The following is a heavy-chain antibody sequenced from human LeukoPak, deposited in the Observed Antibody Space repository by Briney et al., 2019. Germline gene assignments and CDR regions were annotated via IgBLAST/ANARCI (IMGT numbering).Heavy chain of an antibody. CDR3: AKKVPANWGSYFDY. V-gene: IGHV3-7*05. Sequence: GGSLRLSCAASGFTFSSYWMSWVRQAPGKGLEWVANIKQDGSEKYYVDSVKGRFTISRDNAKNSLYLQMNSLRAEDTAVYYCAKKVPANWGSYFDYWGQGTLVTVSS. CDR2: IKQDGSEK. D-gene: IGHD7-27*01. CDR1: GFTFSSYW. J-gene: IGHJ4*02.